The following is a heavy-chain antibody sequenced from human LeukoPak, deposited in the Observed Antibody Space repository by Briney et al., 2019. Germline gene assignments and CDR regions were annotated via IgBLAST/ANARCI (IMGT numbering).Heavy chain of an antibody. J-gene: IGHJ6*03. CDR3: ARVPRSYYYYYYMDV. CDR2: IYYSGSS. V-gene: IGHV4-59*01. Sequence: EPSETLSLTCNVSGGSISGYHWSWLRQPPGKGLEWLGYIYYSGSSNYNPSLKSRVTISVDTSKNQFSLKLSSVTAADTAVYYCARVPRSYYYYYYMDVWGKGTTVTVSS. CDR1: GGSISGYH.